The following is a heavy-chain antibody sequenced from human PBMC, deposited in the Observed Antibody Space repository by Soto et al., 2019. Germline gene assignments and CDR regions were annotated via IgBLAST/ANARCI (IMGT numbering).Heavy chain of an antibody. CDR3: AKDLGRYNWNYDDAFDI. CDR2: ISWNSGSI. V-gene: IGHV3-9*01. D-gene: IGHD1-7*01. Sequence: GGSLRLSCAASGFTFDDYAMHWVRQAPGKGLEWVSGISWNSGSIGYADSVKGRFTISIDKAKNSLYLQRNSLRAEDTALYYCAKDLGRYNWNYDDAFDIWGQGTMVTVSS. J-gene: IGHJ3*02. CDR1: GFTFDDYA.